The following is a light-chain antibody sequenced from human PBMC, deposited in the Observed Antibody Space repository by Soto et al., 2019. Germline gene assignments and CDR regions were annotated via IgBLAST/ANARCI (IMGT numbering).Light chain of an antibody. J-gene: IGKJ1*01. CDR1: QSVTSTH. CDR3: QQYGSSPWT. V-gene: IGKV3-20*01. CDR2: GAS. Sequence: EIVLTQSPGTLSLSPGERATLSCRASQSVTSTHLAWYQQKPGQAPRLLIYGASSRATGIPDRFSGSGSGTEFTLTISRLEPEDLALYYCQQYGSSPWTFGQGTKVEIK.